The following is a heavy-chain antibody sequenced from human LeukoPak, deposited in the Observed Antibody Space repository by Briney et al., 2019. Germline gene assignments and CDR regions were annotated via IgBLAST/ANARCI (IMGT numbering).Heavy chain of an antibody. Sequence: SETLSLTCTVSGGSISSSSYYWGWIRQPPGKGLEWIGSIYYSGGTYYNPSLKSRVTISVDTSKNQFSLKLSSVTAADTAVYYCARGHGPIRYCSSTSCYLTTPYFDYWGQGTLVTVSS. CDR1: GGSISSSSYY. J-gene: IGHJ4*02. CDR2: IYYSGGT. V-gene: IGHV4-39*01. D-gene: IGHD2-2*01. CDR3: ARGHGPIRYCSSTSCYLTTPYFDY.